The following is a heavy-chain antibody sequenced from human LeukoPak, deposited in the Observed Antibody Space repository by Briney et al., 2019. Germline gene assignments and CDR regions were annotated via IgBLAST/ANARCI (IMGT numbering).Heavy chain of an antibody. CDR3: AREDPTAMAMGDY. V-gene: IGHV3-33*01. D-gene: IGHD5-18*01. CDR2: IWYDGSNK. CDR1: GFTFSSYG. J-gene: IGHJ4*02. Sequence: QPGGSLRLSCAASGFTFSSYGMHWVRQAPGKGLEWVAVIWYDGSNKYYADSVKGRFTISRDNSKNTLYLQMNSLRAEDTAVYYCAREDPTAMAMGDYWGQGTLVTVSS.